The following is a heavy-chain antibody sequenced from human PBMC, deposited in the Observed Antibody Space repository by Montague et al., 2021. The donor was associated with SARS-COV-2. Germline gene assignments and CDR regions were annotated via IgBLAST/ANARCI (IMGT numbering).Heavy chain of an antibody. D-gene: IGHD7-27*01. V-gene: IGHV4-31*03. Sequence: TLSLTCTVSGGSISGDNYYWTWIRQHPGKGLEWIAYIYYTGSTYYNPSLQSRLRTSLDTSKNQFSLTLTSVTAADTAIYYCARNRGWASRGAGYIDLWGRGTLVTVSS. J-gene: IGHJ2*01. CDR2: IYYTGST. CDR1: GGSISGDNYY. CDR3: ARNRGWASRGAGYIDL.